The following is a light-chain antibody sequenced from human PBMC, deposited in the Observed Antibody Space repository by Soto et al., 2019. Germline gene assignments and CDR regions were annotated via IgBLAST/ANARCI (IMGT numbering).Light chain of an antibody. CDR2: EVS. V-gene: IGLV2-14*03. CDR3: SSYTSSSTL. Sequence: QSVLTQPDSVSGSPGQSITISCTGTSSDVGSYNYVSWYQQHPGKAPKLMIYEVSDRPSGISSRFSGSKSGNTASLTISGLQTEDEADYYCSSYTSSSTLFGTGTNVTVL. CDR1: SSDVGSYNY. J-gene: IGLJ1*01.